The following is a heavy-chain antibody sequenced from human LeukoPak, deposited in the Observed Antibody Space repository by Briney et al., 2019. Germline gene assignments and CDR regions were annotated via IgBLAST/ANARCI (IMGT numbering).Heavy chain of an antibody. Sequence: SETLSLTCTVSGGSISIYYWSWIRQPAGKGLEWIGRIYSSGSTNYNPSLKSRVTMSVDTSKNQLSLKLSSVTAADTAVYYCASSPGVAGTIWGQGTLVTVSS. CDR2: IYSSGST. V-gene: IGHV4-4*07. CDR3: ASSPGVAGTI. J-gene: IGHJ4*02. D-gene: IGHD6-19*01. CDR1: GGSISIYY.